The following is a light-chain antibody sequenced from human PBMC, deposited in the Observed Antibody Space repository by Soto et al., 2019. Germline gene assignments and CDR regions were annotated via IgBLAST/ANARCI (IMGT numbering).Light chain of an antibody. CDR1: QSIGPY. V-gene: IGKV3-11*01. CDR3: QHRSNSPPTWT. J-gene: IGKJ1*01. CDR2: DAS. Sequence: EIVLTQSPATLSLSPGDRATLSCRASQSIGPYLAWYQQKAGQAPRLLIYDASNRATGIPPRFSGSGSGTDFTLTISSLEPEDFAVSFCQHRSNSPPTWTFSQGTKVEIK.